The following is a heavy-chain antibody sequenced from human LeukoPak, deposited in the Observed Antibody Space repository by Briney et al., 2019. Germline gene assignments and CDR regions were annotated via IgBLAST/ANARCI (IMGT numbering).Heavy chain of an antibody. D-gene: IGHD6-6*01. CDR2: IYYSGST. J-gene: IGHJ4*02. CDR1: GGSISSYY. V-gene: IGHV4-59*08. Sequence: SETLSLTCTVSGGSISSYYWSWLRQPPGKGLEWIGYIYYSGSTNYNPSLKSRVTISVDTSKNQFSLRLSSVTAADTAVYYCARLYSSSFPLYWGQGTLVTVSS. CDR3: ARLYSSSFPLY.